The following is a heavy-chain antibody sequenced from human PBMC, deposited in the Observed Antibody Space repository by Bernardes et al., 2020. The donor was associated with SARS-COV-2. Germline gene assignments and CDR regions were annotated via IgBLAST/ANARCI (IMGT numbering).Heavy chain of an antibody. D-gene: IGHD3-10*01. CDR1: RFTFSSYA. V-gene: IGHV3-23*01. CDR2: ISGSGGNT. J-gene: IGHJ6*02. CDR3: GKDLEAPYYGSGSTYYYGMDV. Sequence: GGSLRLSCAASRFTFSSYAMSWVRQAPGKGLEWVSGISGSGGNTYYADSVRGRFTISRDNSKNTLYLQMNRLRAEDTAVYYCGKDLEAPYYGSGSTYYYGMDVWGQGTTVTVSS.